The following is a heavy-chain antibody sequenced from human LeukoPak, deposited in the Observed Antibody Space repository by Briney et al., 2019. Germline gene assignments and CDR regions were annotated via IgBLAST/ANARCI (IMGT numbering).Heavy chain of an antibody. D-gene: IGHD2-21*01. V-gene: IGHV1-18*01. CDR1: GYTLSNYG. Sequence: ASVKVSCKASGYTLSNYGMNGVRQAAGQGLEWMGWISAEYDNTKYAQKGQGRVTMTIPTSPNTAYMELRSLRSEDTAVYYCARGRISRTRYYYYYYMDVWGKGATVTVSS. CDR2: ISAEYDNT. J-gene: IGHJ6*03. CDR3: ARGRISRTRYYYYYYMDV.